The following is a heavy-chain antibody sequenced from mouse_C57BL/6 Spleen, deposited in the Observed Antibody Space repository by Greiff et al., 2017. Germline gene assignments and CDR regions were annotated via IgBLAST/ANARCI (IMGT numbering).Heavy chain of an antibody. CDR2: IYPGDGDT. CDR1: GYAFSSSW. V-gene: IGHV1-82*01. CDR3: ARDAIYYGNVHYLDC. Sequence: VKLMESGPELVKPGASVKISCKASGYAFSSSWMNWVKQRPGKGLEWIGRIYPGDGDTNYNGKFKGKATLTADKSSSTAYMQLSSLTSEDSAVYFCARDAIYYGNVHYLDCGDQGTTLTVSS. D-gene: IGHD2-1*01. J-gene: IGHJ2*01.